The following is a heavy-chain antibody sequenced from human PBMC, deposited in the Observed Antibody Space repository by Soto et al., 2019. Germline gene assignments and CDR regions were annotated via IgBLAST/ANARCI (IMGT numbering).Heavy chain of an antibody. CDR1: GASISSADYY. D-gene: IGHD3-3*01. CDR3: SRAVKTWSGYCYSYYLDV. CDR2: IYYSGDT. J-gene: IGHJ6*03. Sequence: QVQLQESGPGLVKPSQTLSLTCSVSGASISSADYYWSWIRQHTGRGLEWLRNIYYSGDTYYMPSLKGRITISIDTSEDRYSLALSSLTAADTAVYFCSRAVKTWSGYCYSYYLDVWGKGTTVTVSS. V-gene: IGHV4-31*03.